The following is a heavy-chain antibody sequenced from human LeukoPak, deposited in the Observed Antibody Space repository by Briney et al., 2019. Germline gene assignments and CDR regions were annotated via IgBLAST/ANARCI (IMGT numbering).Heavy chain of an antibody. CDR3: VRGGRLYSSSSRTH. CDR2: ISSSGSTI. D-gene: IGHD6-6*01. V-gene: IGHV3-11*01. J-gene: IGHJ4*02. Sequence: PGGSLRLSCAASGFTFSDYYMSWIRQAPGKGLEWVSYISSSGSTIYYADSVKGRFTISRDNAKNSLYLQMNSLRAEDTAVYYCVRGGRLYSSSSRTHWGQGTLVTVSS. CDR1: GFTFSDYY.